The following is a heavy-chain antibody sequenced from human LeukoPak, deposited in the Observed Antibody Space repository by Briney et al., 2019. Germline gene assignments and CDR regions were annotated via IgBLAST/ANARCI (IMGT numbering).Heavy chain of an antibody. V-gene: IGHV1-69*13. Sequence: GASVKVSCKASGYTFTSYGISWVRQAPGQGLEWMGGIIPIFGTANYAQKFQGRVTITADESTSTAYMELSSLRSEDTAVYYCARSIAAAGTPPSDAFDIWGQGTMVTVSS. CDR1: GYTFTSYG. CDR2: IIPIFGTA. D-gene: IGHD6-13*01. CDR3: ARSIAAAGTPPSDAFDI. J-gene: IGHJ3*02.